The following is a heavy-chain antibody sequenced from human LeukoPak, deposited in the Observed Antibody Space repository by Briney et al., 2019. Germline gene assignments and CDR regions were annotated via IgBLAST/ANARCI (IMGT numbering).Heavy chain of an antibody. J-gene: IGHJ4*02. CDR1: GYTFTGYY. Sequence: ASVKVSCKASGYTFTGYYMHWVRQAPGQGLEWMGWINPNSGGTNYAQKFQGRVTMTRDTSISTAYMELSRLRSDDTAVYYCARGVSGYYYVGFDYWGQGTLVTVSS. V-gene: IGHV1-2*02. CDR2: INPNSGGT. CDR3: ARGVSGYYYVGFDY. D-gene: IGHD3-22*01.